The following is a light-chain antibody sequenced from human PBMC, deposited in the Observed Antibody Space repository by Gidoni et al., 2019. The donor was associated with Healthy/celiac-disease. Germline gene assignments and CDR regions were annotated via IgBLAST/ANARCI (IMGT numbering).Light chain of an antibody. CDR3: QQYNSYSWT. CDR2: KAS. CDR1: QSISSW. J-gene: IGKJ1*01. V-gene: IGKV1-5*03. Sequence: DIQMTQSPSTLSASVGDRVTITCRASQSISSWLAWYQQKPGKAPKLRIYKASSLEIGVPSRFSGSGSGTEFTLTISSLQPDDFATYYCQQYNSYSWTFXXXTKVEIK.